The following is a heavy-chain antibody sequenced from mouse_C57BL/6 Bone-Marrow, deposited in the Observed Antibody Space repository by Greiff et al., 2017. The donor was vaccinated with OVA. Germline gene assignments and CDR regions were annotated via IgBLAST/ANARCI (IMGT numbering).Heavy chain of an antibody. CDR1: GYTFTSYW. Sequence: VQLQQPGAELVKPGASVKLSCKASGYTFTSYWMHWVKQRPGQGLEWIGMIHPNSGSTNYNEKFKSKATLTVDKSSSTAYMQLSSLTSEDSAVYYCIRQLRLFLDYWGQGTTLTVSS. CDR2: IHPNSGST. CDR3: IRQLRLFLDY. V-gene: IGHV1-64*01. J-gene: IGHJ2*01. D-gene: IGHD3-2*02.